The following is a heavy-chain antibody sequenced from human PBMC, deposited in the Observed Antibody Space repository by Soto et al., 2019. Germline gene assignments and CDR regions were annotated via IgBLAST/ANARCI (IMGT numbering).Heavy chain of an antibody. Sequence: ASVKVSCKASGGTFSSYAISWVRQAPGQGLEWMGWISAYNGNTNYAQKLQGRVTMTTDTSTSTAYMELRSLRSDDTAVYYCARDQDIVGVPAGLGWFDPWGQGTLVTVSS. CDR2: ISAYNGNT. CDR1: GGTFSSYA. V-gene: IGHV1-18*01. J-gene: IGHJ5*02. CDR3: ARDQDIVGVPAGLGWFDP. D-gene: IGHD2-2*01.